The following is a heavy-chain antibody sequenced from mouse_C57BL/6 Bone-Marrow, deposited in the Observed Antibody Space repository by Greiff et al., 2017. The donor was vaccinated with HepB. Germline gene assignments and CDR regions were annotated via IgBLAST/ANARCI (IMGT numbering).Heavy chain of an antibody. V-gene: IGHV14-4*02. CDR1: GFNIKDYY. D-gene: IGHD2-10*01. J-gene: IGHJ3*01. Sequence: DVKLVESGAELVRSGASVKLSCTPSGFNIKDYYIHWVRQRPDQGLEWIAWIDPENGNTEYAPKFQGKATMTADTSSNTAYLQLSSLTSEDTAVYYCNARPSYYGNSAGFAYWGQGTLVTVSA. CDR2: IDPENGNT. CDR3: NARPSYYGNSAGFAY.